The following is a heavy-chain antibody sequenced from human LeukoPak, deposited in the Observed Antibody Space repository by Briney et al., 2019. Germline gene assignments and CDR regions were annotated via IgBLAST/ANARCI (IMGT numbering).Heavy chain of an antibody. CDR2: ISGSGGST. CDR3: ARDQGYCSSTSCLIQYFQH. V-gene: IGHV3-23*01. CDR1: GFTFSSYA. Sequence: GGSLRLSCAASGFTFSSYAMSWVRQAPGKGLEWVSAISGSGGSTYYADSVKGRLTISRDNSKNTLYLQMNSLRAEDTAVYYCARDQGYCSSTSCLIQYFQHWGQGTLVTVSS. J-gene: IGHJ1*01. D-gene: IGHD2-2*01.